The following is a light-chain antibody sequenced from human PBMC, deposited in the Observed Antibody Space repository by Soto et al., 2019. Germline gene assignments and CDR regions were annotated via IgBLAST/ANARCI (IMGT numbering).Light chain of an antibody. CDR1: SSDVGGYNY. Sequence: QSVLTQPASVSGSPGQSITISCTGTSSDVGGYNYVSWYQQHPGKAPKLMIYEVSNRPSGVSNRFSGSKSGNTASLTISGLQAADEADYYCSSYKSSSSYVLGTGTK. J-gene: IGLJ1*01. CDR2: EVS. V-gene: IGLV2-14*01. CDR3: SSYKSSSSYV.